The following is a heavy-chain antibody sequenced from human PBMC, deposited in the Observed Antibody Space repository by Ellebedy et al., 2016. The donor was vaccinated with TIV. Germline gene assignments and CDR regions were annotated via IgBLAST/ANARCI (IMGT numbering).Heavy chain of an antibody. J-gene: IGHJ4*02. Sequence: GESLKISCAASGFTFSSYDMHWVRQAPGKGLEWLALISNDANNKYYADSVKGRFTISRDNSKNTLYLQMSSLRPEDTAVYFCAKSPSRKPGLVDSWGQGTLVTVSS. V-gene: IGHV3-30*18. CDR2: ISNDANNK. CDR1: GFTFSSYD. D-gene: IGHD1-14*01. CDR3: AKSPSRKPGLVDS.